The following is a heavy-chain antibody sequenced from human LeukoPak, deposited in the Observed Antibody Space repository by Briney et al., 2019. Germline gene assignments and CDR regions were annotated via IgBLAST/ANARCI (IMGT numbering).Heavy chain of an antibody. CDR2: IYSAGNT. D-gene: IGHD3-16*01. J-gene: IGHJ4*02. CDR3: ARRAGAYTHPYDY. CDR1: GFTVSSNS. V-gene: IGHV3-53*01. Sequence: GGSLRLSCTVSGFTVSSNSMSWVRQAPGKGLEWVSFIYSAGNTHYSDSVKGRFTISIDNSKNTLYLQMNSLRAEVTAVYYCARRAGAYTHPYDYWGQGTLVTVSS.